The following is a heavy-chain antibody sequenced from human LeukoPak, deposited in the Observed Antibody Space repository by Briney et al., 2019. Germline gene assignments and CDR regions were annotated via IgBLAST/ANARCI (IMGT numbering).Heavy chain of an antibody. CDR1: GGSISSYY. D-gene: IGHD2-21*02. CDR2: IYTSGST. V-gene: IGHV4-4*07. Sequence: SETLSLTCAAAGGSISSYYWSWIRQPAGKGLEWIGRIYTSGSTNYNPSLKSRVTMSVDASKNQFSLKLRSVTAADAAVYYCAREGAYCSGDCYIHWGQGTLVTVSS. CDR3: AREGAYCSGDCYIH. J-gene: IGHJ4*02.